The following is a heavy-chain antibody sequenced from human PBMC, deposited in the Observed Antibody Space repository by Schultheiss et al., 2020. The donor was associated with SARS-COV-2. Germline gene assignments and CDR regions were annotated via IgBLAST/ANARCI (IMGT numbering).Heavy chain of an antibody. V-gene: IGHV3-30*14. Sequence: GGSLRLSCAASGFTFSSYAMHWVRQAPGKGLEWVAVISYDGSNKYYADSVKGRFTISRDNSKNTLYLQMNSLRAEDTAVYYCASGYYYDILDYWGQGTLVTVSS. CDR2: ISYDGSNK. D-gene: IGHD3-22*01. CDR3: ASGYYYDILDY. CDR1: GFTFSSYA. J-gene: IGHJ4*02.